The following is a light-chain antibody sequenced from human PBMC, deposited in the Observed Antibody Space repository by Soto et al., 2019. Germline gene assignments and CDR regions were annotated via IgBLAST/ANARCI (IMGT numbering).Light chain of an antibody. Sequence: PGDTARLSFGASQSVSSSLAWYQQKPGQAPRLLIYDASSRATGIPARFSGSGSGTDFTLTISSLEPEDFAVYYCHHRGNGITFGQGTRLEIK. CDR1: QSVSSS. CDR2: DAS. CDR3: HHRGNGIT. J-gene: IGKJ5*01. V-gene: IGKV3-11*01.